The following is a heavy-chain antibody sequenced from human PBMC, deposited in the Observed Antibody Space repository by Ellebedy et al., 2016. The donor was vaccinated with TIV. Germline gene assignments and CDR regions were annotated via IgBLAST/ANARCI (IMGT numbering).Heavy chain of an antibody. V-gene: IGHV4-59*02. CDR1: GGSVSSHY. D-gene: IGHD4-23*01. CDR3: ARAFYGGNARIWYFDL. Sequence: SETLSLTCTVSGGSVSSHYWTWIRQPPGKGLEWIGYMYYSGYTNYNPSLKSRVTISVDTSKNPFSLTLRSVTAADTAVYYCARAFYGGNARIWYFDLWGRGSLVAVSS. CDR2: MYYSGYT. J-gene: IGHJ2*01.